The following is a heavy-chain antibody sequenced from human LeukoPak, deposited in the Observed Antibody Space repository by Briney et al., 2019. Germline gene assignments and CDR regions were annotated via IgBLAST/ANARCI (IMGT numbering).Heavy chain of an antibody. D-gene: IGHD6-13*01. Sequence: PSETLSLTCAVSGGSISSGGYSWSWIRQPPGKGLEWIGYIYHSGSTYYNPSLKSRVTISVDRSKNQFSLKLSSVTAADTAVYYCAGELRYSSSWYSSSYYYGMDVWGQGTTVTVSS. CDR3: AGELRYSSSWYSSSYYYGMDV. V-gene: IGHV4-30-2*01. J-gene: IGHJ6*02. CDR2: IYHSGST. CDR1: GGSISSGGYS.